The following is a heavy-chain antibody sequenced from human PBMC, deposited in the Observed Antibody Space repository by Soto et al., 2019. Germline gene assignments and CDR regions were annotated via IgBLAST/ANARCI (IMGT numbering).Heavy chain of an antibody. V-gene: IGHV1-18*01. CDR3: AATGGNYFGLDV. Sequence: ASVKVSCKSSDNTFTHYGINWVRQAPGQGLEWMGWVSGYNGNTKYAQKFQDRVTMTADTSTRTAFMEVRSLTSDDTGVYFCAATGGNYFGLDVWGQGTTVTVSS. CDR2: VSGYNGNT. CDR1: DNTFTHYG. D-gene: IGHD2-8*02. J-gene: IGHJ6*02.